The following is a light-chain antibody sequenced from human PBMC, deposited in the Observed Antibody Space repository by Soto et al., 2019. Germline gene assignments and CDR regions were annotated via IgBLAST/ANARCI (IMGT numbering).Light chain of an antibody. J-gene: IGLJ1*01. Sequence: QSVLTQPASVSGSPGQSITISCTGTSSDVGGYNYVSWYQQHPGKAPKLMIYDVSNRPSGVSNRFSGSKSGNTASLTISRLQAEDESDYYCSSYTSSSTHAFGTVTKLTVL. CDR3: SSYTSSSTHA. V-gene: IGLV2-14*01. CDR2: DVS. CDR1: SSDVGGYNY.